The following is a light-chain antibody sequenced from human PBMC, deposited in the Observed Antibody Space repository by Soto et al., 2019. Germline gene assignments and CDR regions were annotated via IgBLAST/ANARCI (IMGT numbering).Light chain of an antibody. CDR1: QSVSSY. CDR3: QQRSNCS. CDR2: DAS. J-gene: IGKJ3*01. Sequence: EIVLTQSPATLSLSPGERATLSCRASQSVSSYLAWYQQKPGQAPRLLIYDASSRATGIPARFSGSGSGTDFTLTISSLEPEDFAVYYCQQRSNCSFGPGTKGYIK. V-gene: IGKV3-11*01.